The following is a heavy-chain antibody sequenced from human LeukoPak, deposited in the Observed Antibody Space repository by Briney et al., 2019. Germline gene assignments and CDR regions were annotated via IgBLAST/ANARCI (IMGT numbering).Heavy chain of an antibody. CDR2: INPNSGGT. V-gene: IGHV1-2*02. J-gene: IGHJ5*02. D-gene: IGHD3-22*01. CDR3: ARDCGYYDSSGYYSNWFDP. CDR1: GYTFTGYY. Sequence: GASAKVSCKASGYTFTGYYMHWVRQAPGQGLEWMGWINPNSGGTNYAQKFQGRVTMTRDTSTSTVYMELSSLRSEDTAVYYCARDCGYYDSSGYYSNWFDPWGQGTLVTVSS.